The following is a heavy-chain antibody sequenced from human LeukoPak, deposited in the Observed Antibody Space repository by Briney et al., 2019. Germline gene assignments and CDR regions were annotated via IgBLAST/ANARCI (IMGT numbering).Heavy chain of an antibody. Sequence: GGSLRLSCAASGFTFSSYAMHWVRQAPGKGLEWVAVISYDGSNKYYADSVKGRFTISGDNSKNTLYLQMNSLRAEDTAVYYCARAPGPAACMDVWGQGTTVTVSS. CDR1: GFTFSSYA. CDR3: ARAPGPAACMDV. V-gene: IGHV3-30-3*01. J-gene: IGHJ6*02. CDR2: ISYDGSNK. D-gene: IGHD6-25*01.